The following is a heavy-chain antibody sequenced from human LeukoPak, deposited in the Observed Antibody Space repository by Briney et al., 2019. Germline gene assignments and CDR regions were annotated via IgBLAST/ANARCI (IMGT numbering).Heavy chain of an antibody. J-gene: IGHJ5*02. V-gene: IGHV4-61*02. CDR3: ARHIPPAAVTGRVGWFDP. CDR1: GGSISSGTYY. Sequence: PSETLSLTCTVSGGSISSGTYYWSWIRQPAGKGLEWIGRIDTSGRANYNPSLKSRVTISVDRSKNQFSLKLSSVTAADTALYYCARHIPPAAVTGRVGWFDPWGQGTLVTVSS. CDR2: IDTSGRA. D-gene: IGHD6-19*01.